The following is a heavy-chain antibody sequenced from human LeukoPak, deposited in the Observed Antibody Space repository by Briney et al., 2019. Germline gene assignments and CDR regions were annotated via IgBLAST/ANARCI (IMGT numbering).Heavy chain of an antibody. Sequence: GASVKVSCKASGYTFTSYGISWVRQAPRQGLEWMGWISAYNGNTNYAQKLQGRVTMTTDTSTSTAYMELRSLRSDDTAVYYCARDATCNWDAGWFDPWGQGTLLTVSS. D-gene: IGHD1-1*01. J-gene: IGHJ5*02. CDR1: GYTFTSYG. V-gene: IGHV1-18*01. CDR3: ARDATCNWDAGWFDP. CDR2: ISAYNGNT.